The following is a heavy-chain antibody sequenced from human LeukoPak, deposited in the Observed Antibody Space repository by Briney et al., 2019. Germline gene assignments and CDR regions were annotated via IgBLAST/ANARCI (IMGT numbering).Heavy chain of an antibody. Sequence: SQTLSLTCTVSGGSISSGGYYWSWIRQPPGKGLEWIGYIYHSGSTYYNPSLKSRVTISVDTSKNQFSLKLSSVTAADTAVYYCARVARGAFDYWGQGTLVTVSS. D-gene: IGHD1-26*01. J-gene: IGHJ4*02. CDR1: GGSISSGGYY. CDR3: ARVARGAFDY. V-gene: IGHV4-30-2*01. CDR2: IYHSGST.